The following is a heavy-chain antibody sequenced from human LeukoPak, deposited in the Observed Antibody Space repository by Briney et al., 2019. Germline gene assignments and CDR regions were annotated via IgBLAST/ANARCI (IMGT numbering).Heavy chain of an antibody. CDR3: ASAGIAVAGRGGYYFDY. V-gene: IGHV1-8*01. J-gene: IGHJ4*02. CDR1: GYTFTSYD. CDR2: MNPNSGNT. D-gene: IGHD6-19*01. Sequence: ASVKVSCKASGYTFTSYDINWVRQATGQGLEWMGWMNPNSGNTGYAQKFQGRVTMTRNTSTSTAYMELSSLRSEDTAVYYCASAGIAVAGRGGYYFDYWGQGTLVTVSS.